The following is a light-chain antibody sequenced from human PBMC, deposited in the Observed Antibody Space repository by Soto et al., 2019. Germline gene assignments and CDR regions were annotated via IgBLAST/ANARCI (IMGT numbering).Light chain of an antibody. Sequence: EKVMKQSPSTLTVSPGERAPRSCMASQSVSSYLAWYQQKPGQAPRLLIYDASTRATGIPARFSGSGSGTDFTLTITSLEPEDFAVYYCQQRSNWPPTFGQGTKVDI. CDR3: QQRSNWPPT. CDR2: DAS. CDR1: QSVSSY. V-gene: IGKV3-11*01. J-gene: IGKJ1*01.